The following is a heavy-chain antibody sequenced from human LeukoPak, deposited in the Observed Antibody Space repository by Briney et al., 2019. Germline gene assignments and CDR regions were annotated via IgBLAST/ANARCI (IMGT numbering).Heavy chain of an antibody. V-gene: IGHV3-9*01. D-gene: IGHD1-26*01. CDR2: ISWNSGSI. J-gene: IGHJ6*02. CDR3: TKGSGSYYYYYGMDV. CDR1: GFTFDEYS. Sequence: GGSLRLSCAASGFTFDEYSMHWVRQAPGKGLEWVSGISWNSGSIGYADSVKGRFTISRDNAKNSLYLQMNSLRAEDTAFYYCTKGSGSYYYYYGMDVWGQGTTVTVSS.